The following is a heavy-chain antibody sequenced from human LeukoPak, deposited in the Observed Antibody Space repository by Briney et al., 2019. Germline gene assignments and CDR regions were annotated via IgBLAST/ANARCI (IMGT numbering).Heavy chain of an antibody. Sequence: GGSLRLSCAASGFTFSSYAMSWVRQAPGKGLEWVSAISGSGGSTYYADSVKGRFTISRDNSKNTLYLQMNSLRAEDTAVYYCAKGTVVRDQLLPHLLLFDYWGQGTLVTVSS. CDR2: ISGSGGST. V-gene: IGHV3-23*01. J-gene: IGHJ4*02. D-gene: IGHD2-2*01. CDR3: AKGTVVRDQLLPHLLLFDY. CDR1: GFTFSSYA.